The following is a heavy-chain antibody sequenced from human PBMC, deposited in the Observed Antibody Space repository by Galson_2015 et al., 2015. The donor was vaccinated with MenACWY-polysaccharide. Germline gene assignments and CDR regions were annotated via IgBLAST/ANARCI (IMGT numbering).Heavy chain of an antibody. CDR3: ARAKRLDR. CDR2: ISSSGRII. V-gene: IGHV3-11*01. Sequence: SLRLSCAASGFSFSDYYMNWIRQAPGKGLEWVSHISSSGRIIYYADSVKGRFTISRDNANNSLYLQMNNLRAEDTAVYYCARAKRLDRWRQGTLLTVSS. CDR1: GFSFSDYY. J-gene: IGHJ5*02. D-gene: IGHD6-25*01.